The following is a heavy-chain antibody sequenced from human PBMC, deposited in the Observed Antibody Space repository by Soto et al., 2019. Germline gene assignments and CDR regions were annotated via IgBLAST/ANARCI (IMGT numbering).Heavy chain of an antibody. CDR2: INHSGST. V-gene: IGHV4-34*01. J-gene: IGHJ6*02. Sequence: PSETLSLTCAVYGGSFSGYYWSWIRQPPGEGLERIGEINHSGSTNYNPSLKSRVTISVDTSKNQFSLKLCSVTAADTAVYYCARGRRDVGATPYYYGMDVWGQGTTVTVSS. CDR3: ARGRRDVGATPYYYGMDV. D-gene: IGHD1-26*01. CDR1: GGSFSGYY.